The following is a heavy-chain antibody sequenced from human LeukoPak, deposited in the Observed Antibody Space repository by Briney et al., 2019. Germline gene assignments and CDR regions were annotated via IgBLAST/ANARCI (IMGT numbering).Heavy chain of an antibody. J-gene: IGHJ6*03. Sequence: APVKVSCKASGYTFTSYGISWVRQAPGQGLEWMGWISAYNGNTNYAQKLQGRVTMTTDTSTSTAYMELRSLRSDDTAVYYCAREVVVVPAATAYYYYYMDVWGKGTTVTVSS. CDR3: AREVVVVPAATAYYYYYMDV. CDR2: ISAYNGNT. D-gene: IGHD2-2*01. V-gene: IGHV1-18*01. CDR1: GYTFTSYG.